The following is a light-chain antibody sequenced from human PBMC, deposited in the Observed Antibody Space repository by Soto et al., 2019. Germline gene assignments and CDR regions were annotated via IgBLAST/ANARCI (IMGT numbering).Light chain of an antibody. CDR2: AAS. CDR1: QGIGSW. Sequence: DIQMTQSPSSLSASVGDGVTVTCRASQGIGSWLAWYQKKPGKAPILLIYAASSLQSGVPSRFSGSGSGTDFTLTISSLQPEDCAIYFCQQANSFPITFGQGTRLEIK. J-gene: IGKJ5*01. V-gene: IGKV1-12*01. CDR3: QQANSFPIT.